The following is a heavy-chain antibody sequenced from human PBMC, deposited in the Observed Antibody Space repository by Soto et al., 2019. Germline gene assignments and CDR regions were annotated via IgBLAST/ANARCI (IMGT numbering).Heavy chain of an antibody. J-gene: IGHJ4*02. CDR1: GGSISSGDYY. CDR2: IYYSGST. Sequence: SETLSLTCTVSGGSISSGDYYWSWIRQPPGKGLEWIGYIYYSGSTYYNPSLKSRVTISVDTSKNQLSMKLSSVTAADTAVYYCAREYSGYDSGFDYWGQGTLVTVSS. V-gene: IGHV4-30-4*01. D-gene: IGHD5-12*01. CDR3: AREYSGYDSGFDY.